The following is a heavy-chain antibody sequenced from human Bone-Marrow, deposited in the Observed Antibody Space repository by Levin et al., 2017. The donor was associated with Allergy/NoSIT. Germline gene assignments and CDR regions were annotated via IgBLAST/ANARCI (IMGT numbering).Heavy chain of an antibody. Sequence: LSLTCAASGFTFSSYWMSWVRQAPGKGLEWVANIKQDGSEKYYVDSVKGRFTISRDNAKNSLYLQMNSLRAEDTAVYYCASKVDIVARPHDAFDIWGQGTMVTVSS. CDR3: ASKVDIVARPHDAFDI. CDR2: IKQDGSEK. J-gene: IGHJ3*02. D-gene: IGHD5-12*01. CDR1: GFTFSSYW. V-gene: IGHV3-7*01.